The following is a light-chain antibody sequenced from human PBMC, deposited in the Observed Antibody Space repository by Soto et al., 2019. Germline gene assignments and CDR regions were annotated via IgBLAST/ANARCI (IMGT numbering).Light chain of an antibody. CDR2: GNN. CDR3: QSYDSSLSVVV. V-gene: IGLV1-40*01. Sequence: QSVLTQPPSVSVAPGQRVTFSCTGSSSNIGAGYDVHWYQQLPGTAPKLLIYGNNKRPSGVPDRFSGSKSGTSASLAITGLQAEDEADYYCQSYDSSLSVVVFGGGTKLTVL. J-gene: IGLJ2*01. CDR1: SSNIGAGYD.